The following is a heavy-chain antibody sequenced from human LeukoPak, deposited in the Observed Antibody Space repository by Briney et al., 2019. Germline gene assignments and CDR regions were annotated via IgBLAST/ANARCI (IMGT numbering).Heavy chain of an antibody. Sequence: GGSLRLSCATSGFTFSRYAMHWVRQAPGKGLEWVALISYDGGNKDYADSVKGRFTISRDNAKNSLYLQMNSLRAEDTAVYYCARSGSSSWYSYWGQGTLVTVSS. V-gene: IGHV3-30-3*01. CDR2: ISYDGGNK. CDR3: ARSGSSSWYSY. D-gene: IGHD6-13*01. CDR1: GFTFSRYA. J-gene: IGHJ4*02.